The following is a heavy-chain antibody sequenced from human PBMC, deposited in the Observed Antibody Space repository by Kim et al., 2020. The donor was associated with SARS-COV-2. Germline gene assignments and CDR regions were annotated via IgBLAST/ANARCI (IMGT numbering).Heavy chain of an antibody. D-gene: IGHD6-13*01. J-gene: IGHJ5*02. CDR2: INPNSGGT. CDR3: ARGQQLVENNWFDP. V-gene: IGHV1-2*06. Sequence: ASVKVSCKASGYTFTGYYMHWVRQAPGQGLEWMGRINPNSGGTNYAQKFQGRVTMTRDTSISTAYMELSRLRSDDTAVYYCARGQQLVENNWFDPWGQGTLVTVSS. CDR1: GYTFTGYY.